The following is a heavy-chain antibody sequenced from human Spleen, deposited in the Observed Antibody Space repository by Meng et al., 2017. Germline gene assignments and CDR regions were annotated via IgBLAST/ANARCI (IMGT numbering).Heavy chain of an antibody. CDR2: MIPISGTP. D-gene: IGHD2-15*01. CDR3: ARRYCSAGTCFADY. CDR1: GGTFSSYI. V-gene: IGHV1-69*01. J-gene: IGHJ4*02. Sequence: QVQVVQSGAEVKKPGSSVRVSCKASGGTFSSYILSWVRQAPGQGLEWMGGMIPISGTPNYEQKFQGRVTITADETASTAYMELRSLRSEDTAVYYCARRYCSAGTCFADYWGQGTLVTVSS.